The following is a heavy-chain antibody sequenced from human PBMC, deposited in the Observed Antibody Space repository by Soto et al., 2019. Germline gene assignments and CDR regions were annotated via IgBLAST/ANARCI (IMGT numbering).Heavy chain of an antibody. V-gene: IGHV1-69*13. D-gene: IGHD6-13*01. Sequence: SVKVSCKASGGTFSSYAISWVRQAPGQGLEWMGGIIPIFGTANYAQKFQGRVTITADESTSTAYMELSSLRSEDTAVYYCARDKKGYSSSWYGASYVYWGQGTLVTVSS. CDR2: IIPIFGTA. CDR1: GGTFSSYA. CDR3: ARDKKGYSSSWYGASYVY. J-gene: IGHJ4*02.